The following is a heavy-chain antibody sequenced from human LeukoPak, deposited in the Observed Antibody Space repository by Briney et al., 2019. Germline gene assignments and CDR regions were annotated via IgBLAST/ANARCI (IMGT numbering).Heavy chain of an antibody. CDR1: GFTFNNYA. CDR2: ISGGGETT. J-gene: IGHJ5*02. V-gene: IGHV3-23*01. CDR3: AKGLGGSGSYQGRWFDP. Sequence: GGSLRLSCAASGFTFNNYAMNWVRQAPGKGLEWVSSISGGGETTYYADSAKGRFTISRDNSQNTLYLQMNSLRVEDTAVYYCAKGLGGSGSYQGRWFDPWGQGTLVTVSS. D-gene: IGHD3-10*01.